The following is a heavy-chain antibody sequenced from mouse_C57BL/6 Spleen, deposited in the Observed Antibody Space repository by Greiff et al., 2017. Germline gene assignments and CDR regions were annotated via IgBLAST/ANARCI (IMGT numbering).Heavy chain of an antibody. Sequence: VQLQQSGPELVKPGASVKISCKASGYTFTDYYMNWVKQSHGKSLEWIGDINPNNGGTSYNQKFKGKATLTVDKSSSTAYMELRSLTSEDSAVYYCARSRQLRLQGYAMDYWGQGTSVTVSS. CDR1: GYTFTDYY. CDR2: INPNNGGT. V-gene: IGHV1-26*01. J-gene: IGHJ4*01. D-gene: IGHD3-2*02. CDR3: ARSRQLRLQGYAMDY.